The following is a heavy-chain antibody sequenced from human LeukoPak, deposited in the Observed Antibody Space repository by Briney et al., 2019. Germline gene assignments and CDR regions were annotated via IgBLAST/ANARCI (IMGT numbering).Heavy chain of an antibody. CDR3: ARRDEPYSYDSSGYLDY. CDR1: GYSFTNYW. V-gene: IGHV5-51*01. Sequence: GESLRISCKGSGYSFTNYWIGWVRQMPGKGLEWMGIIYPGDSNTRYSPSFQGQVTISADKSISTAYLQWSSLMASDSAMYYCARRDEPYSYDSSGYLDYWGQGTLVTVSS. CDR2: IYPGDSNT. J-gene: IGHJ4*02. D-gene: IGHD3-22*01.